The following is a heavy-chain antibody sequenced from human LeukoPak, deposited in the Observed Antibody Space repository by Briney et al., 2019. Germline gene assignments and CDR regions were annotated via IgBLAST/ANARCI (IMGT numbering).Heavy chain of an antibody. Sequence: GGSLRLSCVASGLTFSTSWMHWVRQTPGKGLEWLCRISSDGSTTYYAVSVRGRLTIPRYNAKNTLYLQMRSLRADDTGVYFCARALTWIETWFDPWGQGALVTVSS. CDR1: GLTFSTSW. CDR3: ARALTWIETWFDP. CDR2: ISSDGSTT. J-gene: IGHJ5*02. V-gene: IGHV3-74*01. D-gene: IGHD5-12*01.